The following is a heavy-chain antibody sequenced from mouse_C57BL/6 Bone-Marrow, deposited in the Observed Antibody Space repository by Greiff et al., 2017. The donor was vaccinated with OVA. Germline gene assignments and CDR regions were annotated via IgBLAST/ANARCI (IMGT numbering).Heavy chain of an antibody. J-gene: IGHJ2*01. Sequence: DVKLVESGGGLVKPGGSLKLSCAASGFTFSSYAMSWVRQTPEKRLEWVATISDGGSYTYYPDNVKGRFTISRDNAKNNLYLQMSHLKSEDTAMYYCARDEAMITTYWGQGTTLTVSS. CDR3: ARDEAMITTY. CDR2: ISDGGSYT. V-gene: IGHV5-4*01. D-gene: IGHD2-4*01. CDR1: GFTFSSYA.